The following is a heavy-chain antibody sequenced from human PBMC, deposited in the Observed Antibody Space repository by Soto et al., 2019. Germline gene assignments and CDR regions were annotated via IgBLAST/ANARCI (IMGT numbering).Heavy chain of an antibody. Sequence: SETLSLTCTVSGGSISSYYWSWIRQPPGKGLEWIGYIYYSGSTNYNPSLKSRVTISVDTSKNQFSLKLSSVTAADTAVYYCARDSISPTYYYYGMDVWGQGTTVTAP. V-gene: IGHV4-59*12. CDR1: GGSISSYY. J-gene: IGHJ6*02. CDR2: IYYSGST. D-gene: IGHD3-9*01. CDR3: ARDSISPTYYYYGMDV.